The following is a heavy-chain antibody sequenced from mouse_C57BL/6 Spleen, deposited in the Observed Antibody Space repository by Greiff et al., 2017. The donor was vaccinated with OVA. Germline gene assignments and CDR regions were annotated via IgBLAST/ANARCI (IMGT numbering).Heavy chain of an antibody. J-gene: IGHJ1*03. Sequence: QVQLQQPGAELVRPGSSVKLSCEASGYTFTSYWMDWVKQRPGQGLEWIGNIYPSDSATHYNQKFKDKATLTVDNSSSTAYMQLSSLTSEDSAVYYCARERGLLYHYGYYDVWGTGTTVTVSS. CDR1: GYTFTSYW. CDR3: ARERGLLYHYGYYDV. D-gene: IGHD2-1*01. CDR2: IYPSDSAT. V-gene: IGHV1-61*01.